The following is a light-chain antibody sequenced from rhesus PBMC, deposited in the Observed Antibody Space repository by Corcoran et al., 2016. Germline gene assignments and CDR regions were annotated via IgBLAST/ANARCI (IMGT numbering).Light chain of an antibody. Sequence: EIVLTQSPTSMAVSQGERVTISCTASSRVSTSYLHWYQQKPGFPPRLLVYRTSSLASGVPARVRCSGSGTSYTLTISSMEAEDAANYDCQKGNSIPRTFGQGTKVEIK. CDR1: SRVSTSY. V-gene: IGKV3-31*02. J-gene: IGKJ1*01. CDR2: RTS. CDR3: QKGNSIPRT.